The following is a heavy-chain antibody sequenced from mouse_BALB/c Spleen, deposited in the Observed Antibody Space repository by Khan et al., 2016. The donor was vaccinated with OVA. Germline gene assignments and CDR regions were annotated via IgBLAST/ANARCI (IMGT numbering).Heavy chain of an antibody. J-gene: IGHJ4*01. V-gene: IGHV3-8*02. CDR2: ITHSGNT. CDR1: GYSITSGF. Sequence: EVQLQESGPSLVKPSQTLSLTCSVTGYSITSGFWNWIRKFPGNKFEYLGYITHSGNTYYNPSLKSRISITRDTSKSQYYLQLNSVTTEDTATYYCARSYGSGAMDYWGQGTSGTVSS. CDR3: ARSYGSGAMDY. D-gene: IGHD1-1*01.